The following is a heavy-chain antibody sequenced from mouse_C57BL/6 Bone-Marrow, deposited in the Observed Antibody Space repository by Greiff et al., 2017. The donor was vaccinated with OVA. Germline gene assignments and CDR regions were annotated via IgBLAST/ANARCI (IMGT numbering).Heavy chain of an antibody. CDR2: IDPFDSYT. Sequence: QVQLQQPGAELVMPGASVKLSCKASGYTFTSYWMHWVKQRPGQGLEWIGEIDPFDSYTNYNQKFKGKSTLTVDKSSSTAYMQLSSLTSEDSAVYYCATYDYDGAYWGQGTLVTVSA. D-gene: IGHD2-4*01. J-gene: IGHJ3*01. CDR3: ATYDYDGAY. CDR1: GYTFTSYW. V-gene: IGHV1-69*01.